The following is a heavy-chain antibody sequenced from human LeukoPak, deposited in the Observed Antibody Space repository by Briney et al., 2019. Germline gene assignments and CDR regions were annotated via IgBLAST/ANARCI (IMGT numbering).Heavy chain of an antibody. D-gene: IGHD3-22*01. V-gene: IGHV3-21*01. CDR3: ARSTMIAPRGAFDI. CDR1: GFTFSTYS. Sequence: PGRSLILSCAASGFTFSTYSMNLVRQATGKGLEWLSSISSSRSYIYYADSVKGRFTISRDNAKKSLYLQMNSLRVEDTALYYCARSTMIAPRGAFDIWGQGTMVTVSS. CDR2: ISSSRSYI. J-gene: IGHJ3*02.